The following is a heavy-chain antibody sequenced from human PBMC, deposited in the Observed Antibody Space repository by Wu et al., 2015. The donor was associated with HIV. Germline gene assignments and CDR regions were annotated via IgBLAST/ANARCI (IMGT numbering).Heavy chain of an antibody. CDR1: GYTFTNYY. CDR3: AREWGPSGYCSSTSCWKGNYYYSGRR. J-gene: IGHJ6*03. Sequence: QVQLVQSGAEVKKPGASVKVSCKASGYTFTNYYMHWVRQAPGQGLEWMGIINPSGGSTSYAQKFQGRVTMTRDTSTSTVYMELSSLRSEDTAVYYCAREWGPSGYCSSTSCWKGNYYYSGRRGDKGTTVTVSS. CDR2: INPSGGST. V-gene: IGHV1-46*03. D-gene: IGHD2-2*01.